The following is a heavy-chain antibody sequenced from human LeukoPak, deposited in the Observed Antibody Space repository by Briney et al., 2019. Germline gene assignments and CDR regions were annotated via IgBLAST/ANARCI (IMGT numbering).Heavy chain of an antibody. CDR3: ARAGSSWSFDF. J-gene: IGHJ4*02. D-gene: IGHD6-13*01. Sequence: PSETLSLTCTVSGGSISSSSYYWDWIRQPPGKGLEWIGSIYYSGSTYYNPSLKSRVTISVDTSKNQFSLKLSSVTSADTAVYYCARAGSSWSFDFWGQGTLVTVSS. CDR2: IYYSGST. V-gene: IGHV4-39*07. CDR1: GGSISSSSYY.